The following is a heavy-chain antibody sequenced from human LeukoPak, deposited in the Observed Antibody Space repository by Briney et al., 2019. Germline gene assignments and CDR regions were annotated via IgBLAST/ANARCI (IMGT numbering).Heavy chain of an antibody. CDR3: ARGDHYYGSGSYYSPLDY. CDR1: GFTFSSYG. J-gene: IGHJ4*02. D-gene: IGHD3-10*01. Sequence: GGSLRLSCAASGFTFSSYGMHWVRQAPGKGLEWVAVIWYDGSNKYYADSVKGRFTISRDNSKNTLYLQMNSLRAEDTAVYYCARGDHYYGSGSYYSPLDYWGQGTLVTVS. CDR2: IWYDGSNK. V-gene: IGHV3-33*01.